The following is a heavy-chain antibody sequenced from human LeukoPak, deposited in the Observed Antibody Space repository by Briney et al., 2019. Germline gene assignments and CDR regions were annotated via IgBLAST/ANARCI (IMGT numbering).Heavy chain of an antibody. CDR3: ATQKHDFWSGYYYYYMDV. Sequence: SETLSLTCTVSGGCISSSSYYWGWIRQPPGKGLEWIGSIYYSGSTYYNPSLKSRVTISVDTSKNQFSLKLSSVTAADTAVYYCATQKHDFWSGYYYYYMDVWGKGTTVTVSS. V-gene: IGHV4-39*01. CDR2: IYYSGST. J-gene: IGHJ6*03. D-gene: IGHD3-3*01. CDR1: GGCISSSSYY.